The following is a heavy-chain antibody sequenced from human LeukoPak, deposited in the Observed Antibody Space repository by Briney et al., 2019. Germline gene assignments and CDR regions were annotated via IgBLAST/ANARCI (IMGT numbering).Heavy chain of an antibody. CDR1: GFTFSSYE. D-gene: IGHD6-13*01. J-gene: IGHJ3*02. CDR2: ISSSGSTI. V-gene: IGHV3-48*03. CDR3: ARALGSSWYWVDAFDI. Sequence: GGSLRLSCAASGFTFSSYEMNWVRQAPGKGLEWVSYISSSGSTIYYADSVKGRFTISRDNAKNSLYLQMNSLRAEDTAVYYCARALGSSWYWVDAFDIWGQGTMVTVSS.